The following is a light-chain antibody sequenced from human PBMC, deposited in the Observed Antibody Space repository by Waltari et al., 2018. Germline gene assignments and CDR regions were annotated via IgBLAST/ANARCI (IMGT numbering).Light chain of an antibody. J-gene: IGLJ2*01. CDR3: ASWDDSLIGPSVV. CDR2: SNN. V-gene: IGLV1-44*01. CDR1: RSNIGVNT. Sequence: QSVLTQPPSASATPGQSVTISCSGIRSNIGVNTVSWYQQLPGPAPKLLIYSNNHRSSGVPDRFSGSNSGTSASLAISGLQFEDEAEYYCASWDDSLIGPSVVFGGGTKLTVL.